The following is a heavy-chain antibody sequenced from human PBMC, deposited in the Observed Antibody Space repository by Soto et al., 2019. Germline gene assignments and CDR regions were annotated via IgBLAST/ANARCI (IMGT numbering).Heavy chain of an antibody. V-gene: IGHV4-30-4*01. Sequence: PSQTLSLTCTVSGDSLSSNENYSTLILHPPGNDLEWIGHISYTGSTHYNPSVRSRVSISMDTSKNQFSLQLSSVIAADTAVYYCARASIQFLFGPWRKGILVTISS. CDR2: ISYTGST. CDR3: ARASIQFLFGP. D-gene: IGHD1-1*01. CDR1: GDSLSSNENY. J-gene: IGHJ5*02.